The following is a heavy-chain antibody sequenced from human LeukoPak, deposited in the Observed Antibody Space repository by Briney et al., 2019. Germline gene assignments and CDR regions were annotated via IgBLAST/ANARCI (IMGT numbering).Heavy chain of an antibody. J-gene: IGHJ4*02. D-gene: IGHD4-11*01. V-gene: IGHV4-61*02. CDR2: ISTIGST. Sequence: SETLSLTCTVSSGSISSSNYYWSWIRQPAGKGLEWIGRISTIGSTNYNPSLNSRVTISIDTSKNQFSLKLSSVTAADTALYYCVRAEINDYSRYWGQGIPVIVSS. CDR1: SGSISSSNYY. CDR3: VRAEINDYSRY.